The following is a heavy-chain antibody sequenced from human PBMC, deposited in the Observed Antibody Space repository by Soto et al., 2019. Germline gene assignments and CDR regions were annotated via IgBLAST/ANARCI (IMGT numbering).Heavy chain of an antibody. CDR2: IKQDGSQT. V-gene: IGHV3-7*04. D-gene: IGHD6-19*01. J-gene: IGHJ4*02. CDR3: VGGGGRLQAD. Sequence: EVQLVESGGGLAQPGGSLRLSCAASGFTFSSYWMGWVRQAPGKGLEWVANIKQDGSQTYYVDSVKGRFTISRDNAKNSLYLQMDTLRVEDTGVYYCVGGGGRLQADWGQGTLVTVSS. CDR1: GFTFSSYW.